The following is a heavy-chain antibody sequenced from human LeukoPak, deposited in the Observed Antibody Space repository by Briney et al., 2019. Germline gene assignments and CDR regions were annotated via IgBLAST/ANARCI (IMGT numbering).Heavy chain of an antibody. CDR3: ARSSTAVGGLGDSGGWFGP. D-gene: IGHD4-23*01. CDR2: SIPILRIA. V-gene: IGHV1-69*05. Sequence: SVKVSCKASGGTFSNYAFNWVRQAPGQGLDWMGGSIPILRIADYAQRFQGRVTITTDESTDTAYMDLSSLTSEDTAVYYCARSSTAVGGLGDSGGWFGPWGQGTLVVVSS. J-gene: IGHJ5*02. CDR1: GGTFSNYA.